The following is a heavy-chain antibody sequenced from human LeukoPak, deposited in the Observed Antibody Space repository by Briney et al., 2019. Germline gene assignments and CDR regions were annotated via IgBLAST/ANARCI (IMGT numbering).Heavy chain of an antibody. CDR3: ARDSTWGDYGDQWYFDL. V-gene: IGHV1-46*01. CDR1: GYTFISYY. J-gene: IGHJ2*01. Sequence: ASVKVSCKASGYTFISYYMHWVRQAPGQGLEWMGIINPSGGSTSYAQKFQGRVTMTRDTSTSTVYMELSSLRSEDTAVYYCARDSTWGDYGDQWYFDLWGRGTLVTVSS. D-gene: IGHD4-17*01. CDR2: INPSGGST.